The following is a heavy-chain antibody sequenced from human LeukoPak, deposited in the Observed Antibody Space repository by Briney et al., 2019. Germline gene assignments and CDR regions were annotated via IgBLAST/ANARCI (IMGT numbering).Heavy chain of an antibody. J-gene: IGHJ4*02. CDR3: AKGATSYYESRGYYLEY. D-gene: IGHD3-22*01. V-gene: IGHV3-33*03. CDR1: GFTFSKFS. Sequence: PGRSLRLSCAASGFTFSKFSMHWVRQAPGKGLEWVAVMWYDGSNKYYADSVKGRFTISRDNSENTLYLQMNSLRAEDTAVYYCAKGATSYYESRGYYLEYWGQGTLVTVSS. CDR2: MWYDGSNK.